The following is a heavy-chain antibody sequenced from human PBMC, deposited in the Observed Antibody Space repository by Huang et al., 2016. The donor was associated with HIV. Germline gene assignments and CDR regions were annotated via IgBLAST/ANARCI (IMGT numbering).Heavy chain of an antibody. D-gene: IGHD7-27*01. CDR1: GFTFSSYG. Sequence: QVQLVESGGGVVQPGGSLRLSCAASGFTFSSYGMHWVRQAPGKGLEWVAVISYDGSNKYYADSVKGRFTISRDNSKNTLYLQMNSLRAEDTAVYYCANWVYWGQGTLVTVSS. V-gene: IGHV3-30*18. J-gene: IGHJ4*02. CDR2: ISYDGSNK. CDR3: ANWVY.